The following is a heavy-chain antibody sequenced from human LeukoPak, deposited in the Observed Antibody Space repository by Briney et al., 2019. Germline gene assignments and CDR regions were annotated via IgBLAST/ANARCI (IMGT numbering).Heavy chain of an antibody. CDR3: ANLDYYDSSGYRYYFDY. V-gene: IGHV3-30*02. D-gene: IGHD3-22*01. J-gene: IGHJ4*02. Sequence: GGSLRLSCAASGFTFSSYGMHWVRQAPGKGLEGVAFIRYDGSNKYYADSVKGRFTISRDNSKNTLYLQMNSLRAEDTAVYYCANLDYYDSSGYRYYFDYWGQGTLVTVSS. CDR2: IRYDGSNK. CDR1: GFTFSSYG.